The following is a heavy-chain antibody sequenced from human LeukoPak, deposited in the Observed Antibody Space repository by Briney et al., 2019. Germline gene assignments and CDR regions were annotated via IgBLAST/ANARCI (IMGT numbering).Heavy chain of an antibody. Sequence: GESLKISCKGSGYSFTSYWIGWVRQMPGKGLEWMGIIYPGDSDARYSPSFQGQVTFSADRSISTAYLQWSSLKASDTAMYYCARRDPIAFIDYWGQGTLVTVSS. CDR1: GYSFTSYW. D-gene: IGHD3-3*02. CDR3: ARRDPIAFIDY. CDR2: IYPGDSDA. V-gene: IGHV5-51*01. J-gene: IGHJ4*02.